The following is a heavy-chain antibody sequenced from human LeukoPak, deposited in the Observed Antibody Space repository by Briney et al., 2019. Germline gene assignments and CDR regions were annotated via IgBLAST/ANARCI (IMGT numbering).Heavy chain of an antibody. D-gene: IGHD7-27*01. J-gene: IGHJ5*02. V-gene: IGHV4-59*01. CDR3: ARDGDLGFDP. Sequence: SETLSLTCTVSGGPISSYYWSWIRQPPGKGLEWIGYIYYSGSTNYNPSLKSRVAISVDTSKNQFSLKLSSVTAADTAVYYCARDGDLGFDPWGQGTLVTVSS. CDR2: IYYSGST. CDR1: GGPISSYY.